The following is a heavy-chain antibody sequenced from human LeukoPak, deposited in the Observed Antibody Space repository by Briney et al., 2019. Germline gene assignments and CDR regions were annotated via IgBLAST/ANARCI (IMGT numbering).Heavy chain of an antibody. D-gene: IGHD1-26*01. CDR3: AKGDIAGGISWYFDL. CDR2: ISGTVIA. Sequence: GGALRLSCAASGVTFSRHAMGWGRQAPGKGLEWVSTISGTVIAYYADPVPGRFTIFRHNSKTTLYLHMNSLRADDTAIYYCAKGDIAGGISWYFDLWGRGTLVTASS. V-gene: IGHV3-23*01. CDR1: GVTFSRHA. J-gene: IGHJ2*01.